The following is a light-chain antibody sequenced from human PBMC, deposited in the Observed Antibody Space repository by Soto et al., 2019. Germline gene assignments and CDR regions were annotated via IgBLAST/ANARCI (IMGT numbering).Light chain of an antibody. CDR2: GAS. CDR1: QSVSSY. V-gene: IGKV3-20*01. J-gene: IGKJ2*01. Sequence: EIVLTQSPATLSLSPGERATLSCRASQSVSSYLAWYQQKPGQAPRLLIYGASSRATGIPDRFSGSGSGRDFTLTISRLEPEDFAVYFCQQYGRSPYSFGQGTKVDIK. CDR3: QQYGRSPYS.